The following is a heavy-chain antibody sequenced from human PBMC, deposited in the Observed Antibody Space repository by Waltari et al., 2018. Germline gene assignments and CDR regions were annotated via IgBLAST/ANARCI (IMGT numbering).Heavy chain of an antibody. CDR2: IYYSGST. CDR3: ASTLSGYDQYYFDY. D-gene: IGHD5-12*01. CDR1: GGSISSADSY. V-gene: IGHV4-30-4*08. J-gene: IGHJ4*02. Sequence: QVQLQESGPGLVKPSQTLSLTCTVSGGSISSADSYWRWIRQPPGKGLEWIGYIYYSGSTYYNPSLKSRVTISVDTSKNQFSLKLSSVTAADTAVYYCASTLSGYDQYYFDYWGQGTLVTVSS.